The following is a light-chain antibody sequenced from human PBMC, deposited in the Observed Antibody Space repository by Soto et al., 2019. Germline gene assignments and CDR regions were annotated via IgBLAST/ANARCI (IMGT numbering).Light chain of an antibody. J-gene: IGLJ2*01. V-gene: IGLV1-40*01. CDR2: GNS. Sequence: QSVLTRPPSVSGAPGQRVTISCTGSSSNIGAGYDVHWYQQLPGTAPKLLIYGNSNRPSGVPDRFSGSKSGTSASLAITGLQAEDAADYYCQSYDSSLSVVFGGGTKLTVL. CDR3: QSYDSSLSVV. CDR1: SSNIGAGYD.